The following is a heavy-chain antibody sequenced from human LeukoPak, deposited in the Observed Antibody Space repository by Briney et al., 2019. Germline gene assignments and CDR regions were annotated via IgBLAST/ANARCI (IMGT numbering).Heavy chain of an antibody. J-gene: IGHJ4*02. CDR1: GFTFSSYA. CDR3: AKDYDILTGSEY. Sequence: PGGSLRPSCAASGFTFSSYAMSWVRQAPGKGLDWVSAISGSSGSTYYADSVKGRFTISRDNSKNTLYLQMNSLRAEDTAVYYCAKDYDILTGSEYWGQGTLVTVSS. V-gene: IGHV3-23*01. CDR2: ISGSSGST. D-gene: IGHD3-9*01.